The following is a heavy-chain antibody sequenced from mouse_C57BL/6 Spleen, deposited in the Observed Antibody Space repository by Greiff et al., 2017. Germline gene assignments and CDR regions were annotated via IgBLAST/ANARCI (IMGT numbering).Heavy chain of an antibody. V-gene: IGHV1-26*01. CDR2: INPNNGGT. D-gene: IGHD2-12*01. Sequence: EVQLQQSGPELVKPGASVKISCKASGYTFTDYYMNWVKQSHGKSLEWIGDINPNNGGTSHTQKFKGKATLTVDKSSSTAYMKLRSLTSEDSAVYYCARSSPSIVYFDYWGQGTTLTVSS. J-gene: IGHJ2*01. CDR1: GYTFTDYY. CDR3: ARSSPSIVYFDY.